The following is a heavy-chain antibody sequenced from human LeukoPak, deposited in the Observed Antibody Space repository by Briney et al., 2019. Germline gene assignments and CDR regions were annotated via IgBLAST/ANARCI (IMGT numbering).Heavy chain of an antibody. CDR3: ARERGSGSHYAIDI. V-gene: IGHV3-33*01. CDR2: IWYDGSNS. D-gene: IGHD3-10*01. Sequence: GGPLRLSCAASGFIFSTYGMHWVRQAPAKGLAWVAVIWYDGSNSNYADSVKGRFTISRDNSKNTVYLQMNSLRGEDTAVYYCARERGSGSHYAIDIWGQGTMVTVSS. CDR1: GFIFSTYG. J-gene: IGHJ3*02.